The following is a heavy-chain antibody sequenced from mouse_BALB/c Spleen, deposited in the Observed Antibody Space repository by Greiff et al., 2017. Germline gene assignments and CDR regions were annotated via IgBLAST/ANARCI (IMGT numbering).Heavy chain of an antibody. Sequence: VQLQQSGAELAKPGASVKMSCKASGYTFTSYWMHWVKQRPGQGLEWIGYINPSTGYTEYNQKFKDKATLTADKSFSTAYMQLSSLTSEDSAVYYCARAGNYYFDYWGQGTTLTVSS. CDR2: INPSTGYT. CDR1: GYTFTSYW. J-gene: IGHJ2*01. V-gene: IGHV1-7*01. CDR3: ARAGNYYFDY.